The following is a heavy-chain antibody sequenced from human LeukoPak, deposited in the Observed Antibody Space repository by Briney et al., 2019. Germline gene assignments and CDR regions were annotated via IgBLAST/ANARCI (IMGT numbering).Heavy chain of an antibody. Sequence: ASVKVSCKASGYTFTSYDINWVRQATGQGLEWMGWMNPNSGNTGYAQKFQGRVTITRNTSISTAYMELSSLRSEDTAVYYCARVNYDYQLRWVRYYYYYMDVWGKGTTVTVSS. CDR3: ARVNYDYQLRWVRYYYYYMDV. CDR1: GYTFTSYD. D-gene: IGHD5-12*01. CDR2: MNPNSGNT. V-gene: IGHV1-8*03. J-gene: IGHJ6*03.